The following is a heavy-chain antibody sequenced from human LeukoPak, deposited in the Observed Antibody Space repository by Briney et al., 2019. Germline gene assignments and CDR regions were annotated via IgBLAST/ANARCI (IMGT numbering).Heavy chain of an antibody. V-gene: IGHV3-30*04. Sequence: PRGSLRLSCAASRFTFSRYAVHWVRQAPGKGVGWVAAISYDRSKKFIGDGVNGRFTISRDKSKKTLYLQMNSLRAEDTAGYYCARVSSTKRGKLYHDYYYYMYVWGKGTTVSVSS. CDR1: RFTFSRYA. CDR3: ARVSSTKRGKLYHDYYYYMYV. D-gene: IGHD2-2*02. CDR2: ISYDRSKK. J-gene: IGHJ6*03.